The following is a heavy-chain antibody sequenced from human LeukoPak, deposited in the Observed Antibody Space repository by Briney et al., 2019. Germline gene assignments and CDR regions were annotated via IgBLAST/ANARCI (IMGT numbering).Heavy chain of an antibody. CDR2: ISSRSSTI. Sequence: PGGSLRLSCAASGFTFSSYSMNWVRQAPGKGLEWVSYISSRSSTIYYGDSVKGRFTISRDNAKNSLYLQMNSLRDEDTAVYYCARTIAVAASGLDYWGQGTPVTVSS. J-gene: IGHJ4*02. CDR1: GFTFSSYS. V-gene: IGHV3-48*02. CDR3: ARTIAVAASGLDY. D-gene: IGHD6-19*01.